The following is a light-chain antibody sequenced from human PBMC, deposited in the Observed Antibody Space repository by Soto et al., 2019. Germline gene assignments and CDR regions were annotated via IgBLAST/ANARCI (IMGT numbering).Light chain of an antibody. V-gene: IGLV2-8*01. CDR1: SSDVGRYNY. CDR3: SSYAASNIYV. Sequence: LTQPPSASGSPGQSVTFSCTGTSSDVGRYNYVSWYQQHPGKAPKLLIYGVTQRPSGVPDRFSGSKSGNTASLTVSGLQDEDEGYYYCSSYAASNIYVFGNGTKVTV. J-gene: IGLJ1*01. CDR2: GVT.